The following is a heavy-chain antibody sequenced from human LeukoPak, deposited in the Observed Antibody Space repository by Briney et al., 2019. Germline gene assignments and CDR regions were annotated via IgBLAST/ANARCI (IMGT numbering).Heavy chain of an antibody. CDR3: ARDPDYYVSSGYYDY. CDR2: IIPVFGTA. J-gene: IGHJ4*02. D-gene: IGHD3-22*01. CDR1: GGTFSSYA. Sequence: SVKVSCKASGGTFSSYAISWVRQAPGQGLEWMGRIIPVFGTANYAQKFQGRVTITTDESTSTAYMELSSLRSEDTAVYYCARDPDYYVSSGYYDYWGQGTLVTVSS. V-gene: IGHV1-69*05.